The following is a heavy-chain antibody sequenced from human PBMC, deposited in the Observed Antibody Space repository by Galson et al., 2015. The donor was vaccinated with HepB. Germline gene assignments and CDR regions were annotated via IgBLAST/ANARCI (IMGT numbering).Heavy chain of an antibody. CDR3: VKAGYSSGWYDDAFDI. CDR2: ISGSDSRT. CDR1: GYTFSNYA. D-gene: IGHD6-19*01. Sequence: SLRLSCAVSGYTFSNYAMSWVRQAPGKGLEWVSAISGSDSRTYYADSVKGRFTISRDNSKSTLYLQMNSLRAEDTAVYYCVKAGYSSGWYDDAFDIWGQGTMVTVFS. J-gene: IGHJ3*02. V-gene: IGHV3-23*01.